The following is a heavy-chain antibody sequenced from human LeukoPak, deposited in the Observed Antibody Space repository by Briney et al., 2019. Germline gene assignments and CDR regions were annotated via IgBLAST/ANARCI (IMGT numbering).Heavy chain of an antibody. V-gene: IGHV6-1*01. D-gene: IGHD2-2*01. Sequence: SQTLSLTCAISGDSFSSNSVTWHWIRQSPSRGLEWLGRTYYRSTWYNDYAVSVRGRITVNPDTSKNQFSLHLNSVTPEDTAVYYCARRLTQYDCFDPWGQGILVTVSS. CDR2: TYYRSTWYN. CDR1: GDSFSSNSVT. CDR3: ARRLTQYDCFDP. J-gene: IGHJ5*02.